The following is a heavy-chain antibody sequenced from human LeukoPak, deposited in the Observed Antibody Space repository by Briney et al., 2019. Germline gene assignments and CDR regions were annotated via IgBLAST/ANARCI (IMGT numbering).Heavy chain of an antibody. V-gene: IGHV4-30-4*07. D-gene: IGHD2-8*01. Sequence: PSQTLSLTCAVSGGSISSGGYSWSWIRQPPGKGLEWIGYIYYSGSTYYNPSLKSRVTISVDTSKNQSSLKLSSVTAADTAVYYCARYADWFDPWGQGTLVTVSS. J-gene: IGHJ5*02. CDR1: GGSISSGGYS. CDR2: IYYSGST. CDR3: ARYADWFDP.